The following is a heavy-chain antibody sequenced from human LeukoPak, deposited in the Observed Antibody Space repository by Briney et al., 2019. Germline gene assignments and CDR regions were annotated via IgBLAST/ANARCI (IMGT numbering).Heavy chain of an antibody. Sequence: SETLSLTCTVSGGSISSYFWSWIRQPPGKGLEWIGYIHYTGSTNYNPSLKSRVTISVDMSKNHFSLKLSSVTAADTAVYYCARERYNWNYGPYGWFDPWGQGTLVTVSS. V-gene: IGHV4-59*12. J-gene: IGHJ5*02. CDR3: ARERYNWNYGPYGWFDP. CDR2: IHYTGST. CDR1: GGSISSYF. D-gene: IGHD1-7*01.